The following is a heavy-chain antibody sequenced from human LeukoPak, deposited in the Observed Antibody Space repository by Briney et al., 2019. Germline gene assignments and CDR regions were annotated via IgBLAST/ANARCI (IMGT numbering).Heavy chain of an antibody. CDR2: IYPGDSDT. V-gene: IGHV5-51*03. CDR1: GYSFTSYW. D-gene: IGHD4-23*01. J-gene: IGHJ3*02. CDR3: ARRSYGGNLGDDAFDI. Sequence: KPGESLKISCKGSGYSFTSYWIGWVRQMPGKGLEWMGIIYPGDSDTRYSPSFQGQVTISADKSISTAYLRWSSLKASDTAMYYCARRSYGGNLGDDAFDIWGQGTMVTVSS.